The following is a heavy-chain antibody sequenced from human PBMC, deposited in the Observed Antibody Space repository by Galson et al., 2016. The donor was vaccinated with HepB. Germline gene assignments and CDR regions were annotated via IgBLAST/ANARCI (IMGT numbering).Heavy chain of an antibody. V-gene: IGHV3-23*01. J-gene: IGHJ3*02. CDR2: ISDSGGNT. D-gene: IGHD2-2*01. CDR3: ARDSWDIVVVSPAMFTFDI. CDR1: GFTFINYA. Sequence: SLRLSCAASGFTFINYAMTWVRQAPGKGLEWVSGISDSGGNTYFADSVKGRFTISRDNAKNSLSLQMNSLRVEDTAVYYCARDSWDIVVVSPAMFTFDIWGQGTMVTVSS.